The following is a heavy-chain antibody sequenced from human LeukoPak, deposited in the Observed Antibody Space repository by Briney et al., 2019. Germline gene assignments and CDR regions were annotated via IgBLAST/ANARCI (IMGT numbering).Heavy chain of an antibody. D-gene: IGHD6-19*01. CDR3: ARHSSGWIYYFDY. Sequence: SETLSLTCTVSGGSIRSSSYYWGWIRQPPGKGLEWIGSIYYSGSTYYNPSLKSRVTISVYTSKNQFSLKLSSVPAANTAVYYCARHSSGWIYYFDYWGQGTLVTVSS. CDR2: IYYSGST. J-gene: IGHJ4*02. CDR1: GGSIRSSSYY. V-gene: IGHV4-39*01.